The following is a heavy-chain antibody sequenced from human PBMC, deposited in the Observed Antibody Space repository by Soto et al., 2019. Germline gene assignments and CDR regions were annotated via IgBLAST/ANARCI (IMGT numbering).Heavy chain of an antibody. CDR1: GGSISSGGYY. Sequence: SETLSLTCTVSGGSISSGGYYWSWIRQHPGKGLEWIGYIYYSGSTYYNPSLKSRVTISVDTSKNQFSLKLSSVTAADTAVYYCARGPSIYYFDYWGQGTLVTVSS. D-gene: IGHD6-6*01. CDR2: IYYSGST. J-gene: IGHJ4*02. V-gene: IGHV4-31*03. CDR3: ARGPSIYYFDY.